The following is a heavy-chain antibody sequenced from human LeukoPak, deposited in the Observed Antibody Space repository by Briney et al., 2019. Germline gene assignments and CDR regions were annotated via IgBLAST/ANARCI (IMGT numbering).Heavy chain of an antibody. J-gene: IGHJ6*03. D-gene: IGHD2-15*01. Sequence: SETLSLTCTVSGGSISSGGYYWSWIRQHPGKGLEWIGYIYYSGSTYYNPSLKSRVTISVDTSKNQFSLKLSSVTAADTAVYYCARGAVLYYYYMDVWGKGTTVTVSS. CDR2: IYYSGST. CDR3: ARGAVLYYYYMDV. V-gene: IGHV4-31*03. CDR1: GGSISSGGYY.